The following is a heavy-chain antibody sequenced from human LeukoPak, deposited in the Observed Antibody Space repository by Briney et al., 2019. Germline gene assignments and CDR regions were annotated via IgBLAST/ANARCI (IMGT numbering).Heavy chain of an antibody. D-gene: IGHD3-16*02. CDR2: IYVTGST. J-gene: IGHJ6*03. Sequence: SETLSLTCTVSGGSIGTYYWSWIRQSPGKGLEWIGYIYVTGSTRYNPYLQSRVTISVDTSRNQSFLKMSSVTAADTAVYYCARDHDYEYLGGDYRYSHFYYHMDVWGQGTTVTVSS. V-gene: IGHV4-4*09. CDR1: GGSIGTYY. CDR3: ARDHDYEYLGGDYRYSHFYYHMDV.